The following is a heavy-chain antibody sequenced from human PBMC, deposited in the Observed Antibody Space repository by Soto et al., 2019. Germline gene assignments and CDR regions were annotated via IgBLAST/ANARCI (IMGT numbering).Heavy chain of an antibody. CDR1: GYSFTSYW. CDR3: ARHSNYDFWSGYLTPHYYGMDV. J-gene: IGHJ6*02. Sequence: GESLKISCKGSGYSFTSYWIGWVRQMPGKGLEWMGIIYPGDSDTRYSPSFQGQVTISADKSISTAYLQWSSLKASDTAMYYCARHSNYDFWSGYLTPHYYGMDVWGQGTTVTVSS. V-gene: IGHV5-51*01. D-gene: IGHD3-3*01. CDR2: IYPGDSDT.